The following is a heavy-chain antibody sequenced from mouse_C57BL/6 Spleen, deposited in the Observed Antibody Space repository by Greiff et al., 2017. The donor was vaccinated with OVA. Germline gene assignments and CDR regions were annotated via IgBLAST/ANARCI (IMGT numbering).Heavy chain of an antibody. Sequence: QVQLQQSGADLVRPGASVKMSCKASGFTFTSYTMHWVKQRPGQGLEWIGYINPSSGYTKYNQKFKDKATLTEDKSSSTAYMQLSSRTSEDSAVYYCAREDGKAFAYWGQGTLVTVSA. CDR3: AREDGKAFAY. V-gene: IGHV1-4*01. D-gene: IGHD2-1*01. CDR1: GFTFTSYT. J-gene: IGHJ3*01. CDR2: INPSSGYT.